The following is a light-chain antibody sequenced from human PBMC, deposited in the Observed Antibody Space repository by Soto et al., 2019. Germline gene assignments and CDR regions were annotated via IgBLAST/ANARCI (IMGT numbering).Light chain of an antibody. J-gene: IGLJ1*01. CDR1: SSDVADYKN. Sequence: QSALTQPPSASGSPGQSVTISGTGTSSDVADYKNVSWYQQHPGKAPKLIIYEVTKRPSGVPDRFSGSKSGNTASLTVSGLQAEDEADYYCSTNAGSDNYVFGTGTKLTVL. CDR3: STNAGSDNYV. V-gene: IGLV2-8*01. CDR2: EVT.